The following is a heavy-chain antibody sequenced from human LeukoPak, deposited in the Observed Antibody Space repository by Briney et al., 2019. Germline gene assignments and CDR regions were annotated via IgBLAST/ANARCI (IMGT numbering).Heavy chain of an antibody. CDR3: ARGTLNIPGEHGAFDY. Sequence: PGGSLRLSCAVSGFTFSSYSMNWVRQAPGKGLEWVSYITGSINTIHYADSVKGRFTISRDNAKNSLYLQMNSLRAEDTAVYYCARGTLNIPGEHGAFDYWGQGTLVTVSS. D-gene: IGHD1-14*01. CDR2: ITGSINTI. V-gene: IGHV3-48*04. J-gene: IGHJ4*02. CDR1: GFTFSSYS.